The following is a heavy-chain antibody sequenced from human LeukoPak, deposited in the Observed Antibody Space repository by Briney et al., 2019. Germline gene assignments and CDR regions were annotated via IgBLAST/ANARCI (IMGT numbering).Heavy chain of an antibody. CDR2: INHSAST. D-gene: IGHD1-14*01. V-gene: IGHV4-34*01. CDR1: GGSFSDYY. J-gene: IGHJ5*02. CDR3: ARKPDSRNWFDP. Sequence: SETLSLTCAVYGGSFSDYYWSWIRQPPGKGLEWIGQINHSASTNYTPSLKSRVIISLDTSKNQFSLRLNSVTAVDTAVYYCARKPDSRNWFDPWGQGTLVIVSS.